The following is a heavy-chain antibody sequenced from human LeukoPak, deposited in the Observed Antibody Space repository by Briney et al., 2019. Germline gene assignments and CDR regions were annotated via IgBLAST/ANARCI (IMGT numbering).Heavy chain of an antibody. CDR3: GRDGGLVSRNYFDY. Sequence: SETLSLTCTVSGVSINSDNYYWDWIRQPPGKGLEWIGYIYYRGSTYYNPSLKTRVTKSLDTSKNQFSLKLSSVTAPDTTVYYGGRDGGLVSRNYFDYWGKGTLVTVSS. CDR1: GVSINSDNYY. V-gene: IGHV4-30-4*02. J-gene: IGHJ4*02. D-gene: IGHD2-8*01. CDR2: IYYRGST.